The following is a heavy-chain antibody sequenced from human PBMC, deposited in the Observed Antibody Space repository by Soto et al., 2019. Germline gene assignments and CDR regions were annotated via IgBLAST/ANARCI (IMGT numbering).Heavy chain of an antibody. Sequence: LRLSCSASGFTFSSYVMHWVRQAPGKGLEYVSAISSNGGSTYYADSVKGRFTISRDNSKNTLYLQMSSLRAEDTAVYYCVKDGRYCSTTSCYTSFDIWGQGTMVTVSS. D-gene: IGHD2-2*02. J-gene: IGHJ3*02. CDR3: VKDGRYCSTTSCYTSFDI. CDR2: ISSNGGST. V-gene: IGHV3-64D*06. CDR1: GFTFSSYV.